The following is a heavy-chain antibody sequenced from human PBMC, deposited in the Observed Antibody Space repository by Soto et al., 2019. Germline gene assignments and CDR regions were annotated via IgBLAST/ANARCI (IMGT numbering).Heavy chain of an antibody. CDR1: VFTFISYW. V-gene: IGHV3-74*01. CDR3: ARDQGLYYHGMDV. CDR2: INTDGSST. J-gene: IGHJ6*02. Sequence: PGWSLRLSCASSVFTFISYWMHWVRQAPGKGLVWVSLINTDGSSTSYADSVKGRFTISRDNAKNTLYLQMNSLRAGDTAVYYCARDQGLYYHGMDVWGQGTTVTVSS.